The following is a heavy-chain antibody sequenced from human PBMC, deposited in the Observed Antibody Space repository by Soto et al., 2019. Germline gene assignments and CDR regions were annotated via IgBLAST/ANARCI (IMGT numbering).Heavy chain of an antibody. CDR1: GGSISSSSYY. CDR3: ARRGSSWYRVGAFDI. J-gene: IGHJ3*02. V-gene: IGHV4-39*01. CDR2: IYYSGST. Sequence: QLQLQESGPGLVKPSETLSLTCTVSGGSISSSSYYWGWIRQPPGKGLEWIGSIYYSGSTYYNPSLKSRVTISVDTSKNQFSLKLSSVTAADTAVYYCARRGSSWYRVGAFDIWGQGTMVTVSS. D-gene: IGHD6-13*01.